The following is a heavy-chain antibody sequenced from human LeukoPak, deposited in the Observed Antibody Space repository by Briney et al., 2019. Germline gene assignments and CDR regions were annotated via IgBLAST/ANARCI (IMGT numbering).Heavy chain of an antibody. V-gene: IGHV3-30*18. CDR2: ISYDGSNK. Sequence: GGSLRLSCAASGFTFSSYGMHWVRQAPGKGLEWVAVISYDGSNKYYADSVKARFTISRDNSKNTLYLQMNCLRAEDTAVYYCAKKYSSSWYNWYYYGMDVWGQGTTVTVSS. CDR1: GFTFSSYG. CDR3: AKKYSSSWYNWYYYGMDV. J-gene: IGHJ6*02. D-gene: IGHD6-13*01.